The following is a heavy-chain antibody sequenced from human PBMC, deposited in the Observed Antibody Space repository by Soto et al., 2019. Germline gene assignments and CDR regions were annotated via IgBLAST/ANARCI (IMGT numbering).Heavy chain of an antibody. V-gene: IGHV6-1*01. CDR1: GDSVSGNSAA. Sequence: QTLSLTCAISGDSVSGNSAAWNWIRQSPSRGLEWLGRTYYRSKWYNDYSVSVKSRITVTPDTSKNQFSLHLKSVTPEDTAVYYCEREFPYYESSDSYFDYWGQGATATVSS. CDR3: EREFPYYESSDSYFDY. D-gene: IGHD3-16*01. CDR2: TYYRSKWYN. J-gene: IGHJ4*02.